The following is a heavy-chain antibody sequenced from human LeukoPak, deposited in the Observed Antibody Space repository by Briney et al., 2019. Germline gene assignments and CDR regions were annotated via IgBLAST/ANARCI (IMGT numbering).Heavy chain of an antibody. CDR3: ARDKVDYGFDP. Sequence: GGSLRLSCAASGFTFSSYGMHWVRQAPGKGLEWVAFIRYDGNNKYYADSVKGRFTISRDNSKNTLYLQMNSLRPEDTAVYYCARDKVDYGFDPWGQGTLVTVSS. D-gene: IGHD4-17*01. J-gene: IGHJ5*02. CDR2: IRYDGNNK. CDR1: GFTFSSYG. V-gene: IGHV3-30*02.